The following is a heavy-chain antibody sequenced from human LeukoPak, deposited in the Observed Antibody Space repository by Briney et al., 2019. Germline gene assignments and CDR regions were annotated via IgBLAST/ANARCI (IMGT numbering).Heavy chain of an antibody. V-gene: IGHV3-9*01. CDR1: GFTFNNYA. CDR3: AKDNAPYGDYVGAYFDY. Sequence: GGSLRLSCAASGFTFNNYAIHWVRQAPGKGLEWVSGINWNSGNIAYADSVKGRFTISRDNARNSLYLQMNSLRPEDTALYYCAKDNAPYGDYVGAYFDYWGQGTLVTVSS. J-gene: IGHJ4*02. CDR2: INWNSGNI. D-gene: IGHD4-17*01.